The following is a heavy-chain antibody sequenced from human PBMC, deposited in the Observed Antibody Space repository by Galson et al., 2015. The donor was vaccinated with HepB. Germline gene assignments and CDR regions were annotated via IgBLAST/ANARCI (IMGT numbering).Heavy chain of an antibody. V-gene: IGHV7-4-1*02. J-gene: IGHJ6*02. D-gene: IGHD3-22*01. CDR1: GYTFTSYA. CDR3: ASKAYYYDSSGYLYYYYGMDV. Sequence: CKASGYTFTSYAMNWVRQAPGQGLEWMGWINTNTGNPTYAQGFTGRFVFSLDTSVSTAYLQISSLKAEDTAVYYCASKAYYYDSSGYLYYYYGMDVWGQGTTVTVSS. CDR2: INTNTGNP.